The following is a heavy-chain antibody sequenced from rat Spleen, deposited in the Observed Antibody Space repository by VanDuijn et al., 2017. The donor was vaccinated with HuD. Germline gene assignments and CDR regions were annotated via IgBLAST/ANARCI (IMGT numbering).Heavy chain of an antibody. V-gene: IGHV2S63*01. CDR1: GLSLPDYS. D-gene: IGHD5-1*01. J-gene: IGHJ4*01. CDR2: MWRGGST. CDR3: ARAPGNGYVMDA. Sequence: EVQLKESGPGLVQPSQTLSLTCTVSGLSLPDYSVHWVRQPPGKGLAWMGVMWRGGSTEYNSALKSRLSISRDTSKNHIFLKMNSLQSEDTATYHCARAPGNGYVMDAWGQGASVTVSS.